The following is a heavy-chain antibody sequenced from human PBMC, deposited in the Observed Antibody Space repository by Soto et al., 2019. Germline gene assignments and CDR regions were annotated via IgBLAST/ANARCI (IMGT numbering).Heavy chain of an antibody. V-gene: IGHV1-2*02. D-gene: IGHD2-21*01. Sequence: ASVKVSFKSSGYTFIGYYIHWVRQARGQGLEWMGSTSTSSLATNYAQRFQGRVTMSRDSDTSTVYKELSRLRSEDTAVYYCAREDAERATRFLDYWGQGTVVTVSS. CDR2: TSTSSLAT. J-gene: IGHJ4*02. CDR1: GYTFIGYY. CDR3: AREDAERATRFLDY.